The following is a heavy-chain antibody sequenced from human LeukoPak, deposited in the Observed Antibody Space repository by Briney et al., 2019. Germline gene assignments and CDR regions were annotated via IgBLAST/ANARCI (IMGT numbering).Heavy chain of an antibody. CDR2: ISSSSSYI. J-gene: IGHJ4*02. Sequence: GGSLRLSCAASGFTFSSYSMNWVRQAPGKGLEWVSSISSSSSYIYYADSVKGRFTISRDNAKNSLYLQMNSLRAEDTAVYYCARDIVVVPAAINVRLGSRGQGTLVTVSS. D-gene: IGHD2-2*01. V-gene: IGHV3-21*01. CDR1: GFTFSSYS. CDR3: ARDIVVVPAAINVRLGS.